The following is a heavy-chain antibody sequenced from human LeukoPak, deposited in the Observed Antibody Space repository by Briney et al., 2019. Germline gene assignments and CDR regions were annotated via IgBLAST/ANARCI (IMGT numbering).Heavy chain of an antibody. V-gene: IGHV3-20*01. J-gene: IGHJ4*02. Sequence: RPGGSLRLSCAASGFTFDDYGMSWVRQAPGKGLEWVTGINWDGGSTGYADSVKGRFTISRDKAKSSLYLQMNRLRAEDTALYHCARAAYDSSGYCLGYWGKGTLVTVS. D-gene: IGHD3-22*01. CDR1: GFTFDDYG. CDR2: INWDGGST. CDR3: ARAAYDSSGYCLGY.